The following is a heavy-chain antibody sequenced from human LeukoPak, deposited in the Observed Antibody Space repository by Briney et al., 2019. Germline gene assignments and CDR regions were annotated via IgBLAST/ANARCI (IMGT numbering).Heavy chain of an antibody. D-gene: IGHD2-2*01. J-gene: IGHJ4*02. Sequence: SETLSLTCTVSGGSISSSSYYWGWLRQPPGKGLEWIGSIYYSGSTYYNPSLKSRVTISVDTSKNQFSLKLSSVTAADTAVYYCARQGTSYQLLLDYFDYWGQGTLVTVSS. CDR3: ARQGTSYQLLLDYFDY. CDR1: GGSISSSSYY. V-gene: IGHV4-39*01. CDR2: IYYSGST.